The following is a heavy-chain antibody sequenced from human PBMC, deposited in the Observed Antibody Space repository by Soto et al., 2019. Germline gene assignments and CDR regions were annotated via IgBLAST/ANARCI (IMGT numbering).Heavy chain of an antibody. V-gene: IGHV1-8*01. J-gene: IGHJ6*02. CDR1: GYTFTSYD. CDR2: MNPNSGKP. CDR3: ARVIHLSGSCCYYGMDF. D-gene: IGHD1-26*01. Sequence: ASVKVSCKASGYTFTSYDINWVRQATGQGLEWMGWMNPNSGKPGYAQKFQGRVTMTRNTSISTAYMELSSLRSEDTAVYYCARVIHLSGSCCYYGMDFWGQGTAVTVSS.